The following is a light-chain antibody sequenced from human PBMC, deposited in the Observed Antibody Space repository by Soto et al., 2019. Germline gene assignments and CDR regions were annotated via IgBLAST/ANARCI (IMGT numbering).Light chain of an antibody. CDR2: GAS. Sequence: EIVMTQSPATLSVSPGERATLSCRASQSVSSTLAWYQQKPGKAPRLLFYGASTRATGIPARFSGSGSGTEFTLTISSLQSEDFAVYYCQQYINWPLTFGGGTKVEIK. CDR3: QQYINWPLT. V-gene: IGKV3-15*01. CDR1: QSVSST. J-gene: IGKJ4*01.